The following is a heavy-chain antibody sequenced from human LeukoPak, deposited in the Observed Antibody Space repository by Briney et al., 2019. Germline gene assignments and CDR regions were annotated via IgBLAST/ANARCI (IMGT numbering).Heavy chain of an antibody. D-gene: IGHD3-22*01. CDR3: ARAPGDYYYDSSGYYYVY. Sequence: ASVKVSCKASGYTFTSYGISWVRQAPGQGLEWMGWISAYNGNTNYPQKLQGRVTMTTDTSTNTAYMELRSLRSDDTAVFYCARAPGDYYYDSSGYYYVYWGQGTLVTVSS. CDR1: GYTFTSYG. J-gene: IGHJ4*02. V-gene: IGHV1-18*01. CDR2: ISAYNGNT.